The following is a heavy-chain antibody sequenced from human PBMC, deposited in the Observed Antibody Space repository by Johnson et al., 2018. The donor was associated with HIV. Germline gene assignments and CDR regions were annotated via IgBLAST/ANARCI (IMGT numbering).Heavy chain of an antibody. CDR2: IGGSGGTT. Sequence: EQLVESGGGVVQPGGSLRLSCATSGFTFSNYAMTWVRQAPGRGLEWVSTIGGSGGTTYYADSVKGRFTISRDNSKNTLYLQMNSLRAEDTALYYCAKAPGYSRAFDIWGQGTMVTVSS. V-gene: IGHV3-23*04. CDR3: AKAPGYSRAFDI. CDR1: GFTFSNYA. J-gene: IGHJ3*02. D-gene: IGHD5-18*01.